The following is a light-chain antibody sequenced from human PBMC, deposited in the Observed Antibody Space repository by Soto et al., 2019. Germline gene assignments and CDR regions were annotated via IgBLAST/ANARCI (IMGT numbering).Light chain of an antibody. V-gene: IGLV2-14*01. CDR1: SSDVGSGNF. J-gene: IGLJ3*02. Sequence: QSALTQPASVSGSPGQSITISCTGTSSDVGSGNFVSWFQQQPGKAPKLMIYEVTNRPSGVSYRFSGSKSGNTASLTISGLQAEDEADYYCSSFTTTNTWVFGGGTKLTVL. CDR3: SSFTTTNTWV. CDR2: EVT.